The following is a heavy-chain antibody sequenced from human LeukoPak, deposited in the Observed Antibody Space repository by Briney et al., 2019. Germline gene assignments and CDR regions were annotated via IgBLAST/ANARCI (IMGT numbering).Heavy chain of an antibody. D-gene: IGHD6-13*01. CDR2: IYYSGST. CDR1: GGSISSFY. J-gene: IGHJ3*02. Sequence: SETLSLTCTVSGGSISSFYWSWIRQPPGKGLEWIGYIYYSGSTNYNPSLKSRVTISVDTSKNQFSLKLSSVTAADTAVYYCARVTRQLDDAFDIWGQGTMVTVSS. CDR3: ARVTRQLDDAFDI. V-gene: IGHV4-59*01.